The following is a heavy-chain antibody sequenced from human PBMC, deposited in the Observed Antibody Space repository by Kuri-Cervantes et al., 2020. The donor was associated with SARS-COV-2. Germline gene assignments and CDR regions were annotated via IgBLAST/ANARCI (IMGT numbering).Heavy chain of an antibody. V-gene: IGHV3-11*06. CDR2: ISSSSSYI. CDR1: GFIFSDYY. J-gene: IGHJ3*02. Sequence: GESLKISCAASGFIFSDYYMTWIRQPPGKGLEWVSCISSSSSYIYYADSVKGRFTISRDNAKNSLYLQMNSLRAEDTAVYYCARRTARGGAFDIWGQGTMVTVSS. D-gene: IGHD6-6*01. CDR3: ARRTARGGAFDI.